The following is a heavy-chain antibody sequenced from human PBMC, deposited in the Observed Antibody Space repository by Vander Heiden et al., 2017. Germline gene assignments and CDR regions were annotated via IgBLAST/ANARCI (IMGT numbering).Heavy chain of an antibody. CDR1: GGSISSSHW. CDR3: ARGLDYYDSSGRFWYFDL. D-gene: IGHD3-22*01. Sequence: QVQLQESGPGLVKPSGTLSLTCAVSGGSISSSHWWSWVRQPPGKGLEWVGEMYHTGSTNYNPSLKSRVTISIDESKNQFSLQLNSLTAADTAVYYCARGLDYYDSSGRFWYFDLWVRGTLVTVSS. V-gene: IGHV4-4*02. CDR2: MYHTGST. J-gene: IGHJ2*01.